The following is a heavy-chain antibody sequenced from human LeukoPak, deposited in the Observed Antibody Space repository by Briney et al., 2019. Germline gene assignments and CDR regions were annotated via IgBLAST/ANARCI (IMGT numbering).Heavy chain of an antibody. V-gene: IGHV1-69*02. CDR2: IIPILGIA. CDR3: ASEGNVVVVTATSAAFDI. D-gene: IGHD2-21*02. J-gene: IGHJ3*02. CDR1: GGTFSSYT. Sequence: GASVKVSCKASGGTFSSYTISWVRQAPGQGLEWMGRIIPILGIANYAQKFQGGVTITADKSTSTAYMELSSLRYEDTAVYYCASEGNVVVVTATSAAFDIWGQGTMVTVSS.